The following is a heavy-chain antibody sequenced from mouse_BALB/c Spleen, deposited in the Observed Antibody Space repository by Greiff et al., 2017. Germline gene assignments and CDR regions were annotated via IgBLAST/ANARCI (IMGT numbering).Heavy chain of an antibody. Sequence: LVKPGASMKISCKASGYSFTGYTMNWVKQSHGKNLEWIGLINPYNGGTSYNQKFKGKATLTVDKSSSTAYMELLSLTSEDSAVYYCALFTTVVATPYYYAMDYWGQGTSVTVSS. CDR3: ALFTTVVATPYYYAMDY. V-gene: IGHV1-26*01. J-gene: IGHJ4*01. CDR1: GYSFTGYT. CDR2: INPYNGGT. D-gene: IGHD1-1*01.